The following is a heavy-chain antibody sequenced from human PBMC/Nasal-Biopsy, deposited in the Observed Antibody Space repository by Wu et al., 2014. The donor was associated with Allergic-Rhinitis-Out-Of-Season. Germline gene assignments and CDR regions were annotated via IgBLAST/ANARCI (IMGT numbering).Heavy chain of an antibody. CDR3: ARDPGIADFYYMDV. J-gene: IGHJ6*03. CDR1: GGSISDYSYH. CDR2: IHYTGST. D-gene: IGHD6-13*01. V-gene: IGHV4-39*02. Sequence: GGSISDYSYHWGWIRQPPGKGLEWIATIHYTGSTSYNPSLRSRVTISVDTSKNQFSLKLNSVTAADTAVYYCARDPGIADFYYMDVWGRGTTVTVSS.